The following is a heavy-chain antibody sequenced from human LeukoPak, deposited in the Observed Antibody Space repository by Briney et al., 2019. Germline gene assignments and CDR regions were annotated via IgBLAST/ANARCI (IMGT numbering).Heavy chain of an antibody. J-gene: IGHJ2*01. CDR3: ARDERGKVHPYYWYFDL. CDR1: GDSFSSNSAA. D-gene: IGHD1-1*01. Sequence: SQTLSLTCAISGDSFSSNSAAWNWIRQSPSRGLEWLGRTYYRSKWYNDYAVSVKSRITINPDTSKNQFSLQLNSVTPEDTAVYYCARDERGKVHPYYWYFDLWGRGTLVTVSS. V-gene: IGHV6-1*01. CDR2: TYYRSKWYN.